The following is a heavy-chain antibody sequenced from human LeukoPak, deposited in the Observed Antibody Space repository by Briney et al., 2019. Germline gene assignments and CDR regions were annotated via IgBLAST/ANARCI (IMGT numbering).Heavy chain of an antibody. CDR2: IDPSDSYT. V-gene: IGHV5-10-1*01. D-gene: IGHD3-22*01. CDR3: ARQEGSSYYYY. CDR1: GYSFTSYW. J-gene: IGHJ4*02. Sequence: GESLKISCMGSGYSFTSYWISWVRQMPAKGLEWMGRIDPSDSYTNYSPSFQGHVTISADKYISTAYLQWSSLKASDTTIYYCARQEGSSYYYYWGQGALVTVSS.